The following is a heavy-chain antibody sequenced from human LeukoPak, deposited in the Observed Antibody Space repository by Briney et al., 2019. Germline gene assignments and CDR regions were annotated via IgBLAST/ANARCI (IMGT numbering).Heavy chain of an antibody. CDR1: GFTFSSYA. Sequence: GGSLRLCCAASGFTFSSYAMSWVRQATGKGLEWVSAIGGSGDSTYYADSVKGRFTISRDNSKNTLYLQMNSLRAEDTAVYYCARRGDSSGYYGGPFAYWGQGTLVTVSS. CDR2: IGGSGDST. J-gene: IGHJ4*02. CDR3: ARRGDSSGYYGGPFAY. D-gene: IGHD3-22*01. V-gene: IGHV3-23*01.